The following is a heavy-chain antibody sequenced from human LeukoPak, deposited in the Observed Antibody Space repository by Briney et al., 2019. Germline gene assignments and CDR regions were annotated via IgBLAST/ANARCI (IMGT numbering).Heavy chain of an antibody. D-gene: IGHD5-18*01. CDR2: IGGSGDYT. CDR3: AKETYAYGYRGFDY. J-gene: IGHJ4*02. CDR1: GFTFSSYW. Sequence: GGSLRLSCAASGFTFSSYWMHWVRQAPGKGLEWVSGIGGSGDYTYYADSVKGRFTISRDNSKNTLYLQLNSLRVEDTAVYYCAKETYAYGYRGFDYWGQGTLVTVSS. V-gene: IGHV3-23*01.